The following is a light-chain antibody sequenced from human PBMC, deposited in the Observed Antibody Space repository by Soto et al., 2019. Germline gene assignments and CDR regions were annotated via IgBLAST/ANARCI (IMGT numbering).Light chain of an antibody. CDR1: WSSIGAGHD. CDR2: GNN. Sequence: QSVLTQPPSVSGAPGQSVTISCTGTWSSIGAGHDVHWYQQLPGTAPKLVIYGNNNRPTGVPDRFSGSKSGTSASLAITGLQAEDETDYYCQSFDSSLSIYIFGSGTKVTVL. CDR3: QSFDSSLSIYI. J-gene: IGLJ1*01. V-gene: IGLV1-40*01.